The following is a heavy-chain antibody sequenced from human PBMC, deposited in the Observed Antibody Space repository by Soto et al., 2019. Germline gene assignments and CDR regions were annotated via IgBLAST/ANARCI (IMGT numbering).Heavy chain of an antibody. D-gene: IGHD3-3*01. J-gene: IGHJ5*02. CDR1: GFTLSNHG. CDR2: ISHDGSKK. Sequence: QVQLVESGGGVVHPGTSLRLSCAASGFTLSNHGMQWVRQAPGKGPEWVAVISHDGSKKYYVESVEGRFSISRDNSKSIVHLQMNNVRTEDTAVYYCAKDKGPYYDFWSGQRWFDPWGQGTLVTVSS. CDR3: AKDKGPYYDFWSGQRWFDP. V-gene: IGHV3-30*18.